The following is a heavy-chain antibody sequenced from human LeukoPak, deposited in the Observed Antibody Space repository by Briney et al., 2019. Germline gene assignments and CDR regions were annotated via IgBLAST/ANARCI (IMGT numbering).Heavy chain of an antibody. CDR2: ISSDDRST. CDR1: GFTFSTYW. Sequence: PGGSLRLSCAASGFTFSTYWMHWVRQTPGKGLVWVSRISSDDRSTYYADSVKGRFTISRDNAKNTLYLQMNSLRAEDTGVYYCARGARDGSGNYLFNYWGQGTLVTVSS. D-gene: IGHD3-10*01. V-gene: IGHV3-74*01. J-gene: IGHJ4*02. CDR3: ARGARDGSGNYLFNY.